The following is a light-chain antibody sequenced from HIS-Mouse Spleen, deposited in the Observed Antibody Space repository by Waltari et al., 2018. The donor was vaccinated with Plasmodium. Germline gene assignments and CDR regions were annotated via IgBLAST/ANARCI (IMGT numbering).Light chain of an antibody. V-gene: IGKV3-15*01. CDR1: QSVSSN. CDR3: QQYNNWPPYT. J-gene: IGKJ2*01. CDR2: GAS. Sequence: EIVMTQSPATLSVSPGERAPLSCRASQSVSSNLAWYQQKPGQAPRRLIYGASTRATGIPARFSGSGAGTEFTLIISSLQSEDFAVYYCQQYNNWPPYTFGQGTKLEIK.